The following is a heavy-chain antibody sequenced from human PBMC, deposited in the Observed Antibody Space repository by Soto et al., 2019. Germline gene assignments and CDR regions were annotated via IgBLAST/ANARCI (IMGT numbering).Heavy chain of an antibody. CDR2: ISYDGSNK. V-gene: IGHV3-30-3*01. J-gene: IGHJ5*02. CDR1: GFTFSSYA. CDR3: ARDDSSPLTYYDYVWGSLS. Sequence: GGSLRLSCAASGFTFSSYAMHWVRQAPGKGLEWVAVISYDGSNKYYADSVKGRFTISRDNSKNTLYLQMNSLRAEDTAVYYCARDDSSPLTYYDYVWGSLSLGQGTLVTVSS. D-gene: IGHD3-16*01.